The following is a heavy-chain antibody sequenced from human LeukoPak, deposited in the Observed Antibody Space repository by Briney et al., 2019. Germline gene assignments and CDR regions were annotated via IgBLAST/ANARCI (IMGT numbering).Heavy chain of an antibody. CDR2: INSSGSYI. CDR1: GFSFSSYW. CDR3: LRGDRRDY. Sequence: GGCLRLSCAASGFSFSSYWMHWVRRPPGRGLVGVSSINSSGSYIYYAVSVNGRSIISKDNAKDSLYLQMNRLRVEDAAVYYCLRGDRRDYWGQGTLVTVSS. V-gene: IGHV3-21*06. J-gene: IGHJ4*02.